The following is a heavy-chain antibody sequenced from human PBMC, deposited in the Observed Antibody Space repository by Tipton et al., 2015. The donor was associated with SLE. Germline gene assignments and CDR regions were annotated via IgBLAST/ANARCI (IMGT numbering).Heavy chain of an antibody. Sequence: TLSLTCAVYGGSFSGYYWSWIRQPPGKGLEWIGEINHSGSTNYNPSLTSRVTISVDTSKNQFSLKLSSVTAADTAVYYCARCRYSHRYFDLWGRGTLVTVSS. CDR1: GGSFSGYY. J-gene: IGHJ2*01. V-gene: IGHV4-34*01. CDR3: ARCRYSHRYFDL. D-gene: IGHD2-21*01. CDR2: INHSGST.